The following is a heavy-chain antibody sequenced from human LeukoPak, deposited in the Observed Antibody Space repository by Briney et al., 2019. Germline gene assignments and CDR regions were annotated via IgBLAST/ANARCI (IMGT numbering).Heavy chain of an antibody. CDR2: ISYDGSNK. V-gene: IGHV3-30*18. J-gene: IGHJ4*02. Sequence: GRSLRLSCAASGFTFSSYGMHWVRQAPGKGLEWVAVISYDGSNKYYADSVKGRFTISRDNSKNTLYLQMNSLRAEDTTVYYCAKDAGPLGYCSGGSCYPVDYWGQGTLVTVSS. CDR1: GFTFSSYG. D-gene: IGHD2-15*01. CDR3: AKDAGPLGYCSGGSCYPVDY.